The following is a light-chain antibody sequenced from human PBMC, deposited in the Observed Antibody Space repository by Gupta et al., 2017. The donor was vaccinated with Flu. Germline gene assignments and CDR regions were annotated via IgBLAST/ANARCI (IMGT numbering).Light chain of an antibody. V-gene: IGLV2-14*01. CDR2: EVT. Sequence: SITISCTGTRGDIGDDKYVSWYQQYPGKAPKLIIYEVTNRPSRVSSRFSGSKSGNTASLTISGLQAEDEADYSCSSYAITNTLVFGSGTTVTV. J-gene: IGLJ1*01. CDR3: SSYAITNTLV. CDR1: RGDIGDDKY.